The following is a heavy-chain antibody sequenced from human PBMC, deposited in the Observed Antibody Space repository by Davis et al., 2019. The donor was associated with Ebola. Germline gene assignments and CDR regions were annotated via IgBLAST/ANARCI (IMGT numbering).Heavy chain of an antibody. J-gene: IGHJ4*02. V-gene: IGHV3-9*01. Sequence: GGSLRPSCAASGFTFDDYAMPWVRQAPGKGLEWVSGISWNSGSIGYADSVKGRFTISRDNSKNTLYLQMNSLRAEDTAVYYCARDTFGAVAGIFDYWGQGTLVTVSS. CDR1: GFTFDDYA. D-gene: IGHD6-19*01. CDR2: ISWNSGSI. CDR3: ARDTFGAVAGIFDY.